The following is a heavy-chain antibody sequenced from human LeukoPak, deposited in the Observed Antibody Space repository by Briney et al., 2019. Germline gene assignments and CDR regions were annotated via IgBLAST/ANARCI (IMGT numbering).Heavy chain of an antibody. Sequence: PGGSLRLSCAASGFTFSSYSMNWVRQAPGKGLEWVSYISSSSSTIYYADSVKGRFTISRDNAKNSLYLQMNSLRAEDTAVYYCARDYVGVMPALRLVYYYYMDVWGKGTTVSVSS. V-gene: IGHV3-48*01. CDR3: ARDYVGVMPALRLVYYYYMDV. CDR1: GFTFSSYS. D-gene: IGHD3-16*01. J-gene: IGHJ6*03. CDR2: ISSSSSTI.